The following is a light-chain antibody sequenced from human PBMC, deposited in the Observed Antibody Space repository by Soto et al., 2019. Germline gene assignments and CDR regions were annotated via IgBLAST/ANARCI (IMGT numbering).Light chain of an antibody. J-gene: IGKJ1*01. Sequence: DILMTQYPDSLAVSLGERATINCKSSQSVLYSSNNKNYLAWYQQKPGQPPKLLIYWASTRESGAPDRFSGSGSGTDFTLTISSLQAEDVAVYYCQQYYSTPRTFGQGTKVDIK. CDR3: QQYYSTPRT. V-gene: IGKV4-1*01. CDR2: WAS. CDR1: QSVLYSSNNKNY.